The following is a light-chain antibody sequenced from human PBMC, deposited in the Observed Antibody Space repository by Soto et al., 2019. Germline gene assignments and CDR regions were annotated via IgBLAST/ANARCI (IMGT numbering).Light chain of an antibody. CDR1: QGIRND. J-gene: IGKJ1*01. CDR2: AAS. Sequence: AIQMTQSPSSLSASVGDRVTITCRASQGIRNDLGWYQDKPGKAPKLLIYAASSLQPGVPSRFSGSGSGTDFTLTITSLQPEDFATYDCLQDYNYPRTFGQGTKVEIK. CDR3: LQDYNYPRT. V-gene: IGKV1-6*01.